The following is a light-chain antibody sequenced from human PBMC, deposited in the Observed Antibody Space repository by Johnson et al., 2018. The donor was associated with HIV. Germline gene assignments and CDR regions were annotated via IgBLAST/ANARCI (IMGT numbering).Light chain of an antibody. CDR2: ENN. V-gene: IGLV1-51*02. Sequence: QSVLTQPPSMSAAPGQKVTISCSASSSNIGNNYVSWYQQLPGTAPKLLIYENNKRPSGIPDRFSGSKSGTSATLGITGLQTGDEADYYCGTWDSSLSAGYVFGTGTKVTVL. CDR1: SSNIGNNY. CDR3: GTWDSSLSAGYV. J-gene: IGLJ1*01.